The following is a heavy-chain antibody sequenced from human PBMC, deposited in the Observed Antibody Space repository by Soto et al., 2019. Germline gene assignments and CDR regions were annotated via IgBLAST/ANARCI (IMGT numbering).Heavy chain of an antibody. CDR2: IHYSGST. CDR3: ARVRGSGSYAAYYFDP. V-gene: IGHV4-31*03. J-gene: IGHJ4*01. CDR1: GGSISNGGYY. Sequence: SETLSLTCTVSGGSISNGGYYWNWVRQHPGKGLEWIGYIHYSGSTWYNPSLESRVTISVDTSKDQFSLKLRSVTAADTAVYYCARVRGSGSYAAYYFDPWGQGTLVTVSS. D-gene: IGHD3-10*01.